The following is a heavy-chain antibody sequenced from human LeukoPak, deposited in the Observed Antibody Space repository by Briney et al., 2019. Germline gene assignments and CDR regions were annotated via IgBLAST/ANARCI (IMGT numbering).Heavy chain of an antibody. D-gene: IGHD2-2*01. CDR2: INPSGGST. CDR3: ARDAYQLLRAPYYYYYGMDV. J-gene: IGHJ6*02. CDR1: GYTFTSYY. V-gene: IGHV1-46*01. Sequence: GASVKVSCKASGYTFTSYYMHWVRQAPGQGLEWMGIINPSGGSTSYAQKFQGRVTMTRDTSTSTVYMELSSLRSEDTAVYYCARDAYQLLRAPYYYYYGMDVWGQGTTVTVSS.